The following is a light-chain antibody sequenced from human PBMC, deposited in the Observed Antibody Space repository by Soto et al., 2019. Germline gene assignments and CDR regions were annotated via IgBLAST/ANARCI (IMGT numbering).Light chain of an antibody. CDR1: QSVSSN. J-gene: IGKJ4*01. CDR2: GAS. Sequence: IVMTQSPATLSVSPGERATLSCRASQSVSSNLAWYQQKPGQAPRLLIYGASTRATRIPVRFSGSGSGTEFTLTITSLQSEDVAVYYCQQYNSWPSLTFGGGTKVDIK. CDR3: QQYNSWPSLT. V-gene: IGKV3-15*01.